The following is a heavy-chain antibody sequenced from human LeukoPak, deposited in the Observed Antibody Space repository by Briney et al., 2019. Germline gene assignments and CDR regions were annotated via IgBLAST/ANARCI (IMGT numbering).Heavy chain of an antibody. CDR3: AKGASGSYSY. J-gene: IGHJ4*02. CDR1: RFTFSSYG. Sequence: PGGSLRLSCAASRFTFSSYGMHWVRQAPGKGLEWVSAISGSGGSTYYADSVKGRFTISRDNSKNTLYLQMNSLRAEDTAVYYCAKGASGSYSYWGQGTLVTVSS. CDR2: ISGSGGST. D-gene: IGHD1-26*01. V-gene: IGHV3-23*01.